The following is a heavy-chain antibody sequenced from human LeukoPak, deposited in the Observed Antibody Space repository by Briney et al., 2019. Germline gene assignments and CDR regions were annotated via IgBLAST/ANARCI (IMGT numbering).Heavy chain of an antibody. Sequence: NPSETLSLTCTVSGGSISSYYWSWIRQPPGKGLEWIGYIYYSGSTNYNPSLKSRVTISVDTSKNQFSLKLSSVTAADTAVYYCVRAGIVVVPAAMGGYYFDYWGQGTLVAVSS. V-gene: IGHV4-59*01. D-gene: IGHD2-2*01. J-gene: IGHJ4*02. CDR1: GGSISSYY. CDR3: VRAGIVVVPAAMGGYYFDY. CDR2: IYYSGST.